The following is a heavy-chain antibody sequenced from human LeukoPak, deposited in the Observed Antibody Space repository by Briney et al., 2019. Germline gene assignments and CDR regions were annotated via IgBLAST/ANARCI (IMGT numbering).Heavy chain of an antibody. Sequence: ASVKVSCKASGYTFTSHGFSWVRQAPGQGLEWMGWISAYNGNTNYAQKLQGRVTMTTDTSTSTAYMELRSLRSDDTAVYYCARVGMVRGVSRLGFDYWGQGTLVTVSS. CDR2: ISAYNGNT. J-gene: IGHJ4*02. V-gene: IGHV1-18*01. CDR1: GYTFTSHG. D-gene: IGHD3-10*01. CDR3: ARVGMVRGVSRLGFDY.